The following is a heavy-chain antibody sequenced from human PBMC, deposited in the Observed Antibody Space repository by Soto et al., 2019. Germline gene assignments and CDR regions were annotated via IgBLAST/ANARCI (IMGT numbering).Heavy chain of an antibody. CDR3: AKENHITMVRGVIVGPFDY. Sequence: PGGSLRLSCAASGFTVSSNYMSWVRQAPGKGLEWVSVIYSGGSTYYADSVKGRFTISRDNSKNTLYLQMNSLRAENTAVYYCAKENHITMVRGVIVGPFDYWGQGTLVTVSS. CDR2: IYSGGST. V-gene: IGHV3-66*01. J-gene: IGHJ4*02. D-gene: IGHD3-10*01. CDR1: GFTVSSNY.